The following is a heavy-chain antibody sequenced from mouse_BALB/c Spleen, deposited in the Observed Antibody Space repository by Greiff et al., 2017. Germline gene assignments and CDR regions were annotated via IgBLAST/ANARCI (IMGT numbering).Heavy chain of an antibody. D-gene: IGHD2-1*01. CDR3: ATYGNYFYYAMDY. CDR1: GYSITSDYA. V-gene: IGHV3-2*02. CDR2: ISYSGST. Sequence: VQLKQSGPGLVKPSQSLSLTCTVTGYSITSDYAWNWIRQFPGNKLEWMGYISYSGSTSYNPSLKSRISITRDTSKNQFFLQLNSVTTEDTATYYCATYGNYFYYAMDYWGQGTSVTVSS. J-gene: IGHJ4*01.